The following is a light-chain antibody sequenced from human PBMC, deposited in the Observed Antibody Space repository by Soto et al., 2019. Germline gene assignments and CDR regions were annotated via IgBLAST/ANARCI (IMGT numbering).Light chain of an antibody. V-gene: IGKV3-20*01. Sequence: EIVLTHSPGTLSVCPGERATLSCGASQSGSSNLAWYQQKPGQAPRLLIYGASSRATGIPDSFSGSGSGTDFTLTISRLEHEDFAADYCRQYGRSLGFAFGGGTKVDIK. CDR2: GAS. J-gene: IGKJ4*01. CDR3: RQYGRSLGFA. CDR1: QSGSSN.